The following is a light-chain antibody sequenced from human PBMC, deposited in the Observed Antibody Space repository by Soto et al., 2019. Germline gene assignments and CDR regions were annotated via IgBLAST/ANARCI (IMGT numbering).Light chain of an antibody. Sequence: QSALTQPRSVSGSPGQSVTISCTGTSSDVGGYNYVSWYQQHPGKAPKLMIYDVSKRPSGVPDRFSGSKSGNTASLTISGLQAEDEADYYCCSYEGSFVFGGGTKLTVL. CDR1: SSDVGGYNY. V-gene: IGLV2-11*01. CDR2: DVS. J-gene: IGLJ2*01. CDR3: CSYEGSFV.